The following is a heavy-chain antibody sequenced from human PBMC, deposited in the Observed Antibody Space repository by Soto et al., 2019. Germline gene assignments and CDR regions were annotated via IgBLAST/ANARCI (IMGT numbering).Heavy chain of an antibody. D-gene: IGHD2-15*01. J-gene: IGHJ6*03. V-gene: IGHV4-59*12. CDR2: IYYSGST. CDR1: GGSIISYY. CDR3: ARGSAYCSGGSCYHDDYYYYSMDV. Sequence: SETLSLTCTVSGGSIISYYWSWIRQPPGKGLEWIGYIYYSGSTNYNPSLKSRVTISVDTSKNQFSLKLSSVTAADTAVYYCARGSAYCSGGSCYHDDYYYYSMDVWGKGTTVTVSS.